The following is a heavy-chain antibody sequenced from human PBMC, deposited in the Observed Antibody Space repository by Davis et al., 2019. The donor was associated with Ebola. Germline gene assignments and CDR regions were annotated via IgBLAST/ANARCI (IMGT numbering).Heavy chain of an antibody. D-gene: IGHD6-13*01. CDR1: GGSISSSSYY. CDR3: ARELSGYSSSWYSNYYYYMDV. Sequence: PSETLSLTCTVSGGSISSSSYYWSWIRQHPGKGLEWIGYIYYSGSTYYNPSLKSRVTISVDTSKNQFSLKLSSVTAADTAVYYCARELSGYSSSWYSNYYYYMDVWGKGTTVTVSS. J-gene: IGHJ6*03. V-gene: IGHV4-31*03. CDR2: IYYSGST.